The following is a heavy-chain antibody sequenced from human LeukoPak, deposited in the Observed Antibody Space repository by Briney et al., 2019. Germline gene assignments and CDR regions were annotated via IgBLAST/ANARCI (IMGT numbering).Heavy chain of an antibody. CDR2: IRYDGSNK. CDR1: GFTFSSYV. Sequence: PGGSLRLSCAASGFTFSSYVMHWVRQAPGKGLEWVAFIRYDGSNKYYADSVKGRFTISRDNSKNTLYLQMNSLRAEDTAVYYCAKDLQLGDIVVVPGFPMDVWGKGTTVTVSS. J-gene: IGHJ6*04. D-gene: IGHD2-2*01. CDR3: AKDLQLGDIVVVPGFPMDV. V-gene: IGHV3-30*02.